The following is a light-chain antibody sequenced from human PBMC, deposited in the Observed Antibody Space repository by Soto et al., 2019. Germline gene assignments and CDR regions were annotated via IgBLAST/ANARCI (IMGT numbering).Light chain of an antibody. Sequence: QSALTQPASVSGSPGQSITISCTGTSSDVGGYNYVSWYQQHPGKAPKLMIYDVSNRPSGVSNRFSGSKSGNTASLTISGLQAEDEADYYCSSYTSSSSYTSSSTRYVFGTGTKVTVL. CDR1: SSDVGGYNY. CDR2: DVS. CDR3: SSYTSSSSYTSSSTRYV. J-gene: IGLJ1*01. V-gene: IGLV2-14*01.